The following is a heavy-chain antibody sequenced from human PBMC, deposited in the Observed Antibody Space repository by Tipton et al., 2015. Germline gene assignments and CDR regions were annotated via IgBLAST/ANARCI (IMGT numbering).Heavy chain of an antibody. Sequence: TLSLTCSVSGGSVSSESFYWTWIRQPPGKGLEWIANIRDIGDTNYNPSLKSRVTISLDTTKNQFSLKLRSVTAADTAVYYCASREPGNYGSSGDDAFDIWGQGTMVTVSS. D-gene: IGHD3-22*01. CDR2: IRDIGDT. CDR3: ASREPGNYGSSGDDAFDI. CDR1: GGSVSSESFY. J-gene: IGHJ3*02. V-gene: IGHV4-61*01.